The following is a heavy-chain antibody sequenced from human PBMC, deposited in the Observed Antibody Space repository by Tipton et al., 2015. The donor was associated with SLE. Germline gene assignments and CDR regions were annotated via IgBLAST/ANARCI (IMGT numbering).Heavy chain of an antibody. J-gene: IGHJ4*02. Sequence: TLSLTCAVYGGSFSGHYWSWIRQPPGKGLEWIGEINQSGSTNYNPSLKSRLIMSVDASKNQFSLKLSSVTAADTAVYYCARRTSGYAPDYWGQGTLVTVSS. CDR2: INQSGST. V-gene: IGHV4-34*01. CDR3: ARRTSGYAPDY. CDR1: GGSFSGHY. D-gene: IGHD5-12*01.